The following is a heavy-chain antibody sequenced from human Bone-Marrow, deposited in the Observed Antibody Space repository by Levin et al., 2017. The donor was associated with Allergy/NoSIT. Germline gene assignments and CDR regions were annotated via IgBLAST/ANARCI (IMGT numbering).Heavy chain of an antibody. V-gene: IGHV3-21*01. J-gene: IGHJ3*02. D-gene: IGHD3-10*01. CDR1: GFTFSSYS. CDR2: ISSSSSYI. Sequence: GESLKISCAASGFTFSSYSMNWVRQAPGKGLEWVSSISSSSSYIYYADSVKGRFTISRDNAKNSLYLQMNSLRAEDTALYYCAREGTGRGFSAFDIWGQGTMVTVSS. CDR3: AREGTGRGFSAFDI.